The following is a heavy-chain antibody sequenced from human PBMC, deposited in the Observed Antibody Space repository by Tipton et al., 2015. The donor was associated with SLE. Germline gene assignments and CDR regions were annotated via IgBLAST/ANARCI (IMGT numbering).Heavy chain of an antibody. Sequence: TLSLTCTVSGGSISGPHHWSWIRQAAGKGLEWIGRFDPNGSTRYNPSLKSRVTISVDTSKNQFSLKLSSVTAADTAVYYCARDKNGDYYDYWGQGTLVTVSS. V-gene: IGHV4-61*02. CDR1: GGSISGPHH. CDR3: ARDKNGDYYDY. D-gene: IGHD4-17*01. CDR2: FDPNGST. J-gene: IGHJ4*02.